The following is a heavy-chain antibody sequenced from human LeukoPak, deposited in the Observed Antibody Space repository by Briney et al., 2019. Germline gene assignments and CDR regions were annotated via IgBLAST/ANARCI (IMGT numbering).Heavy chain of an antibody. D-gene: IGHD3-22*01. CDR3: AKDHKLYYYDSSGYYPFDY. V-gene: IGHV3-23*01. J-gene: IGHJ4*02. CDR1: GFTFSSYA. CDR2: ISGSGGST. Sequence: QPGGSLRLSCAASGFTFSSYAMSWVRQAPGKGLERVSAISGSGGSTYYADSVKGRFTISRDNSKNTLYLQMNSLRAEDTAVYYCAKDHKLYYYDSSGYYPFDYWGQGTLVTVSS.